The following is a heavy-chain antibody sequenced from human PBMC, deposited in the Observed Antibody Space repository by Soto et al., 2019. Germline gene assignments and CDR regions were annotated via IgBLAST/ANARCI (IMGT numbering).Heavy chain of an antibody. J-gene: IGHJ6*02. CDR1: GYTFTGYY. CDR2: INPNSGGT. V-gene: IGHV1-2*02. Sequence: ASVQVSCKASGYTFTGYYMHWVRQAPGQGLEWMGWINPNSGGTNYAQKLQGRVTMTTDTSTSTAYMELRSLRSDDTAVYYCARVIVGAYYYYGMDVWGQGTTVTVSS. D-gene: IGHD1-26*01. CDR3: ARVIVGAYYYYGMDV.